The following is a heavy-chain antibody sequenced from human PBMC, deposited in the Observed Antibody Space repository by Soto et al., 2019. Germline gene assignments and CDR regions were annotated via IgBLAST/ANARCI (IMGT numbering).Heavy chain of an antibody. D-gene: IGHD1-1*01. CDR2: IHRDGSST. CDR1: GFTFSSYW. Sequence: PGGSLRLSCAASGFTFSSYWMHWVRQAPGKGLVWVSRIHRDGSSTSDADSVRGRFTISRDNAKNTLYLQMNSLRAEDTAVYHCGREWKTVPLDPWGQGTLVTVSS. CDR3: GREWKTVPLDP. J-gene: IGHJ5*02. V-gene: IGHV3-74*01.